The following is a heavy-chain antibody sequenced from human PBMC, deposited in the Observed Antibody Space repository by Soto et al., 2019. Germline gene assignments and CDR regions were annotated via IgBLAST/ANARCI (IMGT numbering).Heavy chain of an antibody. Sequence: SETLSLTCTVSGGSISSSSYYWGWIRQPPGKGLEWIGKINYSGSASYNPSLKSRVTISVHTSNSQFSLELSSVTAADTAVYYCARGLITGSHYSGGWYYFDSWGQGTQVTVSS. J-gene: IGHJ4*02. CDR2: INYSGSA. V-gene: IGHV4-39*07. D-gene: IGHD6-19*01. CDR1: GGSISSSSYY. CDR3: ARGLITGSHYSGGWYYFDS.